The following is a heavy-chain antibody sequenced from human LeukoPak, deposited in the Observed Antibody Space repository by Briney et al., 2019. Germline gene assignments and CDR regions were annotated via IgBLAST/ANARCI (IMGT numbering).Heavy chain of an antibody. V-gene: IGHV4-34*01. CDR3: ARMVRGVYFDY. CDR2: INHSGST. J-gene: IGHJ4*02. D-gene: IGHD3-10*01. Sequence: SETLSLTCAVYGGSFSGYYWSWIRQPPGKGLEWIGEINHSGSTNYNPSPKSRVTISVDTSKNQFSLKLISVTAADTAVYYCARMVRGVYFDYWGQGTLVTVSS. CDR1: GGSFSGYY.